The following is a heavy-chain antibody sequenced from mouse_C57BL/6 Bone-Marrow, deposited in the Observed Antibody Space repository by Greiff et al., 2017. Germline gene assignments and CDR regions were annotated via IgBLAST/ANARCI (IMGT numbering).Heavy chain of an antibody. CDR1: GYTFTSYW. J-gene: IGHJ4*01. V-gene: IGHV1-7*01. CDR3: ARDCYYGSSYNYAMDY. CDR2: LNPSSGLS. Sequence: VQRVESGAELAKPWASVKLSCKASGYTFTSYWMHWVKQRPGHGLEWIGYLNPSSGLSKYNQKFKDKATETAKKSASTAYRKLSRLTYEEAADYYCARDCYYGSSYNYAMDYGGQGTSVTVSS. D-gene: IGHD1-1*01.